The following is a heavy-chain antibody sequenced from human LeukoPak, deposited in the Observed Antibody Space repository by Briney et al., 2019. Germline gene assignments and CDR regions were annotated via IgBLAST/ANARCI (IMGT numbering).Heavy chain of an antibody. CDR2: ISYGGSNK. Sequence: GRSLRLSCAASGFTFSSYGMNWVRQAPGKGLEWVAVISYGGSNKYYADSVKGRFTISRDNSKNTLYLQMNSLRAEDTAVYYCAKDSGRPFYYYGSGSENWFDLWGQGTLVTVSS. J-gene: IGHJ5*02. CDR3: AKDSGRPFYYYGSGSENWFDL. CDR1: GFTFSSYG. D-gene: IGHD3-10*01. V-gene: IGHV3-30*18.